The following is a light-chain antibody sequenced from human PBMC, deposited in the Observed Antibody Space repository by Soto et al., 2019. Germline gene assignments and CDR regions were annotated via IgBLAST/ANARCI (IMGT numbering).Light chain of an antibody. CDR1: QSVSSN. J-gene: IGKJ4*01. V-gene: IGKV3-15*01. CDR3: QKYNSAPLT. Sequence: EIVMPQSPATLSVSPVERATLSCRASQSVSSNLAWYQQKPGQAPRLLIYGASTRATGIPARFSGSGSGTEFTLTISSLQPEDVATYYCQKYNSAPLTFCGGTNADIK. CDR2: GAS.